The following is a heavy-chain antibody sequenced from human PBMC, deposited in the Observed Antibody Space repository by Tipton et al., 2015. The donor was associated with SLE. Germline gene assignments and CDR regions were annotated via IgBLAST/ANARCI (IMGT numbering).Heavy chain of an antibody. Sequence: TLSLTCTVSGGSVSGYYWSWIRQPPGKGLEWIGDINHSGSTYYKSSLKSRVTISVDTSKNQFSLKLTSVTAADTAVYYCARAPLHYIWGTYRDVDFDIWGQGTMVTVSS. J-gene: IGHJ3*02. D-gene: IGHD3-16*02. CDR1: GGSVSGYY. CDR2: INHSGST. CDR3: ARAPLHYIWGTYRDVDFDI. V-gene: IGHV4-34*01.